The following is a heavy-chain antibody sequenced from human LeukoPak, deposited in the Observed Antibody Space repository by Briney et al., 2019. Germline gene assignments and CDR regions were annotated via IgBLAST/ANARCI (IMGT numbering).Heavy chain of an antibody. J-gene: IGHJ4*02. D-gene: IGHD2-15*01. Sequence: YPGGSLRLSCAASGFTFSNYAMSWVRRAPGRGLEWLSAFSSSGGSTYYADSVKGRFTISRDNSKNTLHLQMNSLRTEDTAVYHCARQLGYCSDGSCYFDYWGQGTLVTVSS. CDR1: GFTFSNYA. V-gene: IGHV3-23*01. CDR2: FSSSGGST. CDR3: ARQLGYCSDGSCYFDY.